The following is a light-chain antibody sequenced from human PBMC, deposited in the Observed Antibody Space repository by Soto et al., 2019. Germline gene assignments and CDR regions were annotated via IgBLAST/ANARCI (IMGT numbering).Light chain of an antibody. CDR2: DVS. CDR3: QQRSNWPLT. V-gene: IGKV3-11*01. J-gene: IGKJ4*01. CDR1: QSVSSY. Sequence: EIVLTQSPATLSLSPGERATLSCRASQSVSSYLAWYQQRPGQAPRLLIYDVSNRATGIPARFSGSGFGTDFTLTISSLEPEDFAVYYCQQRSNWPLTFGGGTKVEIK.